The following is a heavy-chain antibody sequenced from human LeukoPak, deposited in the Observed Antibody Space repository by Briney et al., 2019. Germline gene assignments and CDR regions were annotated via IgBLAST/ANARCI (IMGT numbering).Heavy chain of an antibody. V-gene: IGHV1-69*05. CDR2: IIPIFDTA. CDR3: ARDIRVGCSSTSCYHYYMDV. D-gene: IGHD2-2*01. J-gene: IGHJ6*03. Sequence: SVKVSCKSSGGTFSSYAISWVRQAPGQGLEWVGGIIPIFDTANYAQKVRGRVPITTDESTSTAYMELSSLRSEYTAVHYCARDIRVGCSSTSCYHYYMDVWGKGTTVTVSS. CDR1: GGTFSSYA.